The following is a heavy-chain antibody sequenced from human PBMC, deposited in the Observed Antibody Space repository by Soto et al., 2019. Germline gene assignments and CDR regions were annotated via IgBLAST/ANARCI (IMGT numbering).Heavy chain of an antibody. V-gene: IGHV3-23*01. CDR2: IRYTGDST. Sequence: EVQLLESGGALVQPGGSLRLSCAASGFTFSSSAMSWVRHAPGMGLEWISSIRYTGDSTYYADSVKGRFTISRDNSNSMLYVQLNGLRAEDTAVYYCAKVLGGKDYGVDVWGQGTTVTVS. D-gene: IGHD1-26*01. CDR3: AKVLGGKDYGVDV. CDR1: GFTFSSSA. J-gene: IGHJ6*02.